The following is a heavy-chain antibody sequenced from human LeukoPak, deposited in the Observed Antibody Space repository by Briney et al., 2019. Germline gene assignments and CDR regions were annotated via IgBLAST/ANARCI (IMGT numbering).Heavy chain of an antibody. CDR3: ARSIPYGTTWYGRSDY. CDR2: IKPDGTTK. CDR1: GFPFSSYS. D-gene: IGHD6-13*01. V-gene: IGHV3-7*03. Sequence: GGSLRLSCAASGFPFSSYSMTWVRQAPGKGLEWVANIKPDGTTKFYVDSVKGRFTISRDNALNSLYLQMNSLRAEDTAICYCARSIPYGTTWYGRSDYWGQGTLVTVSS. J-gene: IGHJ4*02.